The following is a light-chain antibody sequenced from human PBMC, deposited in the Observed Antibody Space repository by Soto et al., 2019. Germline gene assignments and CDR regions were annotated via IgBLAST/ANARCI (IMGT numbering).Light chain of an antibody. J-gene: IGLJ3*02. Sequence: QSPLTQPRSVSGSPGQSVTISCTGTNSDVGAYNFVSWYQQQPGKAPKLILYDVNQRPSGVPDRLSGSKSDNTASLTISGLQTEDEADYYCCSYAGDYNLVFGGGTK. CDR3: CSYAGDYNLV. CDR1: NSDVGAYNF. CDR2: DVN. V-gene: IGLV2-11*01.